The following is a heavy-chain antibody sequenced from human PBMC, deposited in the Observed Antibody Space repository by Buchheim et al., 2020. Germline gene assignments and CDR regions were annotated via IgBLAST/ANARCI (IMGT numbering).Heavy chain of an antibody. CDR1: GFTFRNHG. CDR2: IWYDGSKK. CDR3: VRDKDNNFFDY. V-gene: IGHV3-33*01. D-gene: IGHD5-24*01. J-gene: IGHJ4*02. Sequence: QVQLVESGGGVVQPGRSLRLSCAASGFTFRNHGMHWVRQAPGRGLDWVAVIWYDGSKKYYTDSVKGRFTVSRDNSKNMFYLQMNSVTAEDTAVYYCVRDKDNNFFDYWGQGTL.